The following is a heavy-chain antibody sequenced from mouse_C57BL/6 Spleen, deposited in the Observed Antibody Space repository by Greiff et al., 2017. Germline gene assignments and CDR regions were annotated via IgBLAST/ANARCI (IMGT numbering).Heavy chain of an antibody. J-gene: IGHJ4*01. V-gene: IGHV5-17*01. CDR1: GFTFSDYG. CDR3: ARNYYGSSYSPYYYAMDY. D-gene: IGHD1-1*01. Sequence: EVKLMESGGGLVKPGGSLKLSCAASGFTFSDYGMHWVRQAPEKGLEWVAYISSGSSTIYYADTVKGLFTISRDNAKNTLFLQMTSLRSEDTAMYYCARNYYGSSYSPYYYAMDYWGQGTSVTVSS. CDR2: ISSGSSTI.